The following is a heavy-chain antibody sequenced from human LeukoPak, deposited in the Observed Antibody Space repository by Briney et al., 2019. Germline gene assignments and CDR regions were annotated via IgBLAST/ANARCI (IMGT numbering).Heavy chain of an antibody. CDR2: IYYSGST. CDR1: GGSISSYY. J-gene: IGHJ6*02. Sequence: SETLSLTCTVSGGSISSYYWSWIRQPPGKGLEWIGDIYYSGSTNYNPSLKSRVTTSVDTSKNQFSLKLSSVTAADTAVYYCAGSPYGSGSYRDYYYYGMDVWGQGTTVTVSS. V-gene: IGHV4-59*08. CDR3: AGSPYGSGSYRDYYYYGMDV. D-gene: IGHD3-10*01.